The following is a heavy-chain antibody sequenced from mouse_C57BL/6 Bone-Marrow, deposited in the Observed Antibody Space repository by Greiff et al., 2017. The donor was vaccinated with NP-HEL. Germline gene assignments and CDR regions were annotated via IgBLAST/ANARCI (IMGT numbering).Heavy chain of an antibody. J-gene: IGHJ2*01. CDR1: GFTFTDYY. V-gene: IGHV7-3*01. Sequence: VMLVESGGGLVQPGGSLSLSCAASGFTFTDYYMSWVRQPPGKALEWLGFIRNKANGYTTEYSASVKGRFTISRDNSQSILYLQMNALRAEDSATYYCARSPITTVVPYYFDYWGQGTTLTVSS. CDR2: IRNKANGYTT. CDR3: ARSPITTVVPYYFDY. D-gene: IGHD1-1*01.